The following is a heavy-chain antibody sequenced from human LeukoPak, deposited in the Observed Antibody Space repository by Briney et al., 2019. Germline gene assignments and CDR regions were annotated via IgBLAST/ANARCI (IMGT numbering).Heavy chain of an antibody. D-gene: IGHD3-10*01. Sequence: SETLSLTCAVYGGSFSGYYWSWIRQPPGKGLEWIGEINHSGSTNYNPSLKSRVTVSVDTSKNQFSLKLSSVTAADTAVYYCAREGSYYQRGAWFDPWGQGTLVTVSS. J-gene: IGHJ5*02. CDR3: AREGSYYQRGAWFDP. V-gene: IGHV4-34*01. CDR2: INHSGST. CDR1: GGSFSGYY.